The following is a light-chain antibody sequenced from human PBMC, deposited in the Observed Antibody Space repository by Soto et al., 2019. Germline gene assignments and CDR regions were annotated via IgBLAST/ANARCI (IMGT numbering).Light chain of an antibody. CDR1: QSVTSNS. CDR2: GAS. V-gene: IGKV3-20*01. CDR3: QQYGSSPPT. J-gene: IGKJ1*01. Sequence: EIVLTQSPDTLSLSPGERGTLSCRASQSVTSNSLAWYQQKAGQAPRLLIYGASTRATGIPDRFRGSGSGADFTLTISSLEPEDFAVYVCQQYGSSPPTFGQGTKLDIK.